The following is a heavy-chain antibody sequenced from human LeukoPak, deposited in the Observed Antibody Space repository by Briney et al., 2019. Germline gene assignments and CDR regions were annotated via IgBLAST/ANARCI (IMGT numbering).Heavy chain of an antibody. CDR1: GFTFSSYA. CDR2: ISYDGSNK. J-gene: IGHJ6*03. V-gene: IGHV3-30*04. CDR3: ARGASYYDFWSGYPNLYYMDV. D-gene: IGHD3-3*01. Sequence: PGRSLRLSCAASGFTFSSYAMHWVRQAPGKGLEWVAVISYDGSNKYYADSVKGRFTISRDNSKNTLYLQMNSLRAEDTAVYYCARGASYYDFWSGYPNLYYMDVWGKGTTVTVSS.